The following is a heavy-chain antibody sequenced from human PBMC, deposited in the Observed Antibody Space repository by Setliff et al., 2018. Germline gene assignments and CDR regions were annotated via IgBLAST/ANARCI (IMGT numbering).Heavy chain of an antibody. V-gene: IGHV3-7*03. D-gene: IGHD3-22*01. CDR2: IKGDESEK. J-gene: IGHJ3*02. Sequence: PGGSLRLSCVASGFTISNYWMAWVRQAPGKGLEWVANIKGDESEKYYVDSVKGRFTISRDNAKNSLYLQMNSLRAEDTAVYYRARDRISRYYDSGAHAFDIWGQGTMVTVSS. CDR3: ARDRISRYYDSGAHAFDI. CDR1: GFTISNYW.